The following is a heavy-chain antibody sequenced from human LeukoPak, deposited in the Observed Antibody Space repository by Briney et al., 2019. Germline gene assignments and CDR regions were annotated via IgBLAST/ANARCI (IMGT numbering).Heavy chain of an antibody. CDR3: VKDHVKVEDTSSWFLGY. CDR1: GFTFRTYA. D-gene: IGHD6-13*01. Sequence: GGSLRLSCSVSGFTFRTYAMHWVRQAPGKGLEYVSAISSSGGSTYYADSVKGRFTISRDNSKNTLYLQMSSLRAEDTAVYYCVKDHVKVEDTSSWFLGYWGQGTLVTVSS. CDR2: ISSSGGST. V-gene: IGHV3-64D*06. J-gene: IGHJ4*02.